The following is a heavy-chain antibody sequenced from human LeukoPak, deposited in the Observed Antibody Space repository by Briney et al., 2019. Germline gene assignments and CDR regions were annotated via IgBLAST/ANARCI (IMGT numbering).Heavy chain of an antibody. V-gene: IGHV3-21*06. CDR3: ATETNGRHYDY. CDR1: GLTFSTSG. Sequence: GGSLRLSCTASGLTFSTSGFNWVRQAPGKGLEWVASIGPTGSDRYHADSIKGRFTISRDNANNFLYLQMNSLRAEDTAVYYCATETNGRHYDYWGQGTLLTVSP. D-gene: IGHD1-14*01. CDR2: IGPTGSDR. J-gene: IGHJ4*02.